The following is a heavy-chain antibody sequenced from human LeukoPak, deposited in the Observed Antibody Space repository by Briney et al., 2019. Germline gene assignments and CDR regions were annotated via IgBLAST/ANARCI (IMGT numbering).Heavy chain of an antibody. Sequence: VASVKVSCKASGGTFSSYAISWVRQAPGQGLEWMGRIIPILGIANYAQKFQGRVTITADKSTSTACMELSSLRSEDTAAYYCARAREASGYSGYFPDYWGQGTLVTVSS. CDR1: GGTFSSYA. CDR3: ARAREASGYSGYFPDY. J-gene: IGHJ4*02. D-gene: IGHD5-12*01. V-gene: IGHV1-69*04. CDR2: IIPILGIA.